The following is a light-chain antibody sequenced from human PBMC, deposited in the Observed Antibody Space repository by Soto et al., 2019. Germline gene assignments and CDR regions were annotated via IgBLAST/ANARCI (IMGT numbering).Light chain of an antibody. J-gene: IGLJ1*01. CDR1: SSDVGAYDY. Sequence: QSVLTQPASVSVSPGQSIAISCTGTSSDVGAYDYASWYQQHPDRAPRLVIYEVSNRPSVVSNRFSGSKSVNTATLTISGLQAEDEVDYYCASQTTTNTRVFGTGTKVTVL. CDR3: ASQTTTNTRV. V-gene: IGLV2-14*03. CDR2: EVS.